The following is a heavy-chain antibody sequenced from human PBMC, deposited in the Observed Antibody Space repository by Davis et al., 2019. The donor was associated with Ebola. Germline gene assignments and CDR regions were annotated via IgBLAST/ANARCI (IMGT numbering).Heavy chain of an antibody. CDR2: IYYSGST. CDR1: GGSISSSSYY. CDR3: ARCSSSYNYYYGMDV. J-gene: IGHJ6*02. D-gene: IGHD6-6*01. Sequence: GSLRLSCTVSGGSISSSSYYWGWIRQPPGKGLEWIGSIYYSGSTYYNPSLKSRVTISVDTSKNQFSLKLSSVTAADTAVYYCARCSSSYNYYYGMDVWGQGTTVTVSS. V-gene: IGHV4-39*01.